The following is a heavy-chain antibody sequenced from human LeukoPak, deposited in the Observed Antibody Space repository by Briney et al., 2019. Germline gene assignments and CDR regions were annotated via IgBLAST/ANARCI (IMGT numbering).Heavy chain of an antibody. CDR3: ARRPTGDPLDY. D-gene: IGHD7-27*01. Sequence: PSETLSLTCTVSGGSISSYYWSWIRQPPGKGLEWIGYIYYSGSTNYNPSLKSRVTMSIDTSKSQFSLKLSSVTAADTAMYYCARRPTGDPLDYWGQGTLVTVSP. V-gene: IGHV4-59*01. CDR2: IYYSGST. CDR1: GGSISSYY. J-gene: IGHJ4*02.